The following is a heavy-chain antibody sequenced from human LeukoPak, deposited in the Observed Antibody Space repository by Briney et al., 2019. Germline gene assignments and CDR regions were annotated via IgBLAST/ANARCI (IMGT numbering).Heavy chain of an antibody. CDR1: GFTFSSYA. D-gene: IGHD2-2*03. J-gene: IGHJ4*02. CDR3: AKHGYCSGISCSFDF. CDR2: ISGSGPYT. V-gene: IGHV3-23*01. Sequence: GGSLRLSCAASGFTFSSYAMSWVRQAPGKGQEWVSGISGSGPYTFYTDSVKGRFTISRDSSKNTLYLQMNSLRAEDTALYYCAKHGYCSGISCSFDFWGQGTLVTVSS.